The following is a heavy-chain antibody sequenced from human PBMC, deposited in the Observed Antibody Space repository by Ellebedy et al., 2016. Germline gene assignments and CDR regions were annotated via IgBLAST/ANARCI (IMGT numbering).Heavy chain of an antibody. Sequence: GGSLRLSCAASGFSFDTYWMSWVRQAPGKGLEWVANIQKDGRAVYYADTVKGRFTISRDNAKNSLYLEMSSLGVEDTAVYYCAALDSRMVVSSGYWGQGTPVTVSS. D-gene: IGHD2-2*03. CDR2: IQKDGRAV. J-gene: IGHJ4*02. V-gene: IGHV3-7*03. CDR3: AALDSRMVVSSGY. CDR1: GFSFDTYW.